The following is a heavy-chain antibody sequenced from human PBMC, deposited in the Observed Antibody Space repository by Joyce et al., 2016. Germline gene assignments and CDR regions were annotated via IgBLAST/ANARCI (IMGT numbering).Heavy chain of an antibody. D-gene: IGHD7-27*01. J-gene: IGHJ6*02. Sequence: QVQLQESGPGLVKPSETLSFTCTVSGGSISIHYWSWIRQPPGKRLEWMGYIYYSGSTNYNPSRKSRVTISVDTSKNQFSLKLRSVSAADTAVYYCARGLGTPYGMDVWGQGTTVTVSS. V-gene: IGHV4-59*11. CDR2: IYYSGST. CDR1: GGSISIHY. CDR3: ARGLGTPYGMDV.